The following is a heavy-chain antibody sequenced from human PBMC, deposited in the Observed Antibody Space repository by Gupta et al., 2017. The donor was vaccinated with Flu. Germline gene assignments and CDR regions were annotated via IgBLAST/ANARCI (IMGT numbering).Heavy chain of an antibody. D-gene: IGHD6-13*01. CDR1: GGSISSSSYY. CDR2: IYYSGST. V-gene: IGHV4-39*01. Sequence: QLQLQESGPGLVKPSETLSLTCTVSGGSISSSSYYWGWTRQPPGKGLEWIGSIYYSGSTYYNPSLKSRVTISVDTSKNQFSLKLSSVTAADTAVYYCARQRYRAAAGTWWFDPWGQGTLVTVSS. J-gene: IGHJ5*02. CDR3: ARQRYRAAAGTWWFDP.